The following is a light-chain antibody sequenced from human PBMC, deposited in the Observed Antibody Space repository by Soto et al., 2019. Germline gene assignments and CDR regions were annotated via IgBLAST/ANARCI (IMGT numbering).Light chain of an antibody. Sequence: VLTQSPGTLSLSPGERATLSCRASQSVSSSYLAWYQQKPGQAPRLLIYGASSRATGIPDRFSGSGSGTDFTLTISRLEPEDFAVYYCQQYGSSPLTFGGGTKVEIK. CDR1: QSVSSSY. CDR2: GAS. J-gene: IGKJ4*01. CDR3: QQYGSSPLT. V-gene: IGKV3-20*01.